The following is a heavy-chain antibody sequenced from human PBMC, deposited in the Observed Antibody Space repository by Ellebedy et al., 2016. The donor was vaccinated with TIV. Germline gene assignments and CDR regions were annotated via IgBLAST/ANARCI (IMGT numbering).Heavy chain of an antibody. CDR3: AREAAGTFGMDV. V-gene: IGHV3-30*02. CDR1: GFTFSSYG. J-gene: IGHJ6*02. CDR2: IRYDGSNK. Sequence: GESLKISCAASGFTFSSYGMHWVRQAPGKGLEWVAFIRYDGSNKYYADSVKGRFTISRDNSKNTLYLQMNSLRAEDTAVYYCAREAAGTFGMDVWGQGTTVTVSS. D-gene: IGHD6-13*01.